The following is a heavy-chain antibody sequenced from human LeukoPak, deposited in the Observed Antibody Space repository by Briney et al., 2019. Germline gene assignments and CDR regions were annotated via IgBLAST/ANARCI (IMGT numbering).Heavy chain of an antibody. D-gene: IGHD7-27*01. CDR3: ARRTGRTEYFDY. V-gene: IGHV4-39*01. Sequence: SETLSLTCTVSGGSISSSSYYWGWIRQPPGKGLEWIGSIYYSGSTYYNPSLKSRVTISVDTSKNQFSLKLSSMTAADTAAYYCARRTGRTEYFDYWGQGTLVTVSS. J-gene: IGHJ4*02. CDR1: GGSISSSSYY. CDR2: IYYSGST.